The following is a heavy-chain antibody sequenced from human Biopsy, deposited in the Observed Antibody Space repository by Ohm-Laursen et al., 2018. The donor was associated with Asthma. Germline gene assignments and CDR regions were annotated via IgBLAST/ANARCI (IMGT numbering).Heavy chain of an antibody. J-gene: IGHJ5*02. CDR3: ARAAITGIRGWFDP. V-gene: IGHV4-34*01. CDR2: IDQSGYT. Sequence: SETLSLTCIVYGGSLTGPYWNWIRQPPGKGLEGIGEIDQSGYTNYNPSLKSRVTISAETSKNHFHLNLSPVTAADTAVSFWARAAITGIRGWFDPWGPGSQVTVSS. CDR1: GGSLTGPY. D-gene: IGHD1-20*01.